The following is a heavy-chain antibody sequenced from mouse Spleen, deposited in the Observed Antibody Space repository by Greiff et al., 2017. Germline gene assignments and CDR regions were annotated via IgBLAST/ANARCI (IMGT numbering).Heavy chain of an antibody. CDR2: ISSGSSTI. CDR3: ARLITTMVPHFDY. J-gene: IGHJ2*01. V-gene: IGHV5-17*01. Sequence: DVKLVESGGGLVKPGGSLKLSCAASGFTFSDYGMHWVRQAPEKGLEWVAYISSGSSTIYYADTVKGRFTISRDNAKNTLFLQMTSLRSEDTAMYYCARLITTMVPHFDYWGQGTTLTVSS. CDR1: GFTFSDYG. D-gene: IGHD1-1*02.